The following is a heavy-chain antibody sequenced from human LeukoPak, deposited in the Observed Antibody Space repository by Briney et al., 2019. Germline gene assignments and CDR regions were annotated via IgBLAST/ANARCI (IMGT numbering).Heavy chain of an antibody. J-gene: IGHJ4*02. D-gene: IGHD4-17*01. V-gene: IGHV1-2*02. Sequence: GGSVKVSCKASGYTFTGYNMHWVRQVPGQGLEWMGWINPNSGDTNYVQNFQGRVTMTRDTSISTAYMELNRLRSDDTAVYYCAIVGEALDYWGQGTLVTVSS. CDR2: INPNSGDT. CDR3: AIVGEALDY. CDR1: GYTFTGYN.